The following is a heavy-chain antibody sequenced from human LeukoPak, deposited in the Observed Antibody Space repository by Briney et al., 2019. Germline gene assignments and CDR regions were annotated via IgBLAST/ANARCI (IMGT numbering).Heavy chain of an antibody. CDR1: GYTFTGYY. CDR2: INPNSGGT. V-gene: IGHV1-2*02. CDR3: AREGVPAALKNWFDP. D-gene: IGHD2-2*01. J-gene: IGHJ5*02. Sequence: ASVKVSCKASGYTFTGYYMHWVRQAPGQGLEWMGWINPNSGGTNYAQKFQGRVTMTRDTSISTAYMELSRLRSDDTAVYYCAREGVPAALKNWFDPWGQGTLVTVSS.